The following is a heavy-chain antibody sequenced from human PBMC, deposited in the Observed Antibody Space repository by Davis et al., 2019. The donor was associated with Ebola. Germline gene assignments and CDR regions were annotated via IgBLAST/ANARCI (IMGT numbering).Heavy chain of an antibody. CDR1: GFTFSSYW. Sequence: PGGSLRLSCAASGFTFSSYWMSWVRQAPGKGLEWVANIKLDGSEKYYVDSVKGRFTISRDNAKDSLFLQMNSLRDEDTAVYYCASMLWGGGFDIWGQGTMVTVSS. CDR3: ASMLWGGGFDI. J-gene: IGHJ3*02. V-gene: IGHV3-7*03. CDR2: IKLDGSEK. D-gene: IGHD2-21*01.